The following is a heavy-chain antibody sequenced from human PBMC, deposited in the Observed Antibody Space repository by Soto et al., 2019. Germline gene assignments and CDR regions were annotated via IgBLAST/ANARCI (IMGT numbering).Heavy chain of an antibody. CDR3: ARVGGSFWSGDLAGIGPLDY. J-gene: IGHJ4*02. CDR1: RFTFSSIA. Sequence: EVQVLESGGGLVQPGGSLRLSCAVSRFTFSSIAMSWVRQAPGKGLEWVSGISGSGGSTYYADSVKGRFTISRDNSKNTLYLQMSSLRAEDTAVYYCARVGGSFWSGDLAGIGPLDYWGQGTLVTVSS. D-gene: IGHD3-3*01. V-gene: IGHV3-23*01. CDR2: ISGSGGST.